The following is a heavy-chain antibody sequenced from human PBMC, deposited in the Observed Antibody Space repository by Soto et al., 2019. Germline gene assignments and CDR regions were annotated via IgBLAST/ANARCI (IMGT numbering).Heavy chain of an antibody. CDR1: GYTFTSYG. D-gene: IGHD6-19*01. J-gene: IGHJ3*02. CDR2: ISAYNGNT. CDR3: ARDTQWLVRLHGPDAFDI. Sequence: QVQLVQSGAEVKKPGASVKVSCKASGYTFTSYGISWVRQAPGQGLEWMGWISAYNGNTNYAQKLQVRVTLSTDSPTSTAYMELRSLGSYDTAVYYWARDTQWLVRLHGPDAFDIWGQGTMVTVSS. V-gene: IGHV1-18*04.